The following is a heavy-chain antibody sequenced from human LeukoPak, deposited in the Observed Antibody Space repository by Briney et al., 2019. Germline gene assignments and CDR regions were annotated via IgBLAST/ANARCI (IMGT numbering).Heavy chain of an antibody. CDR2: IYYSGNT. D-gene: IGHD3-10*01. Sequence: SETLSLTCTVSGASINSNYWSWIRQPPGKGLEWIAYIYYSGNTNKNSSLKSRVTISVDTSKNQFSLKLSSVTAADTAVYYCARVGSTMARDYFDYWGQGTLVSVSS. CDR3: ARVGSTMARDYFDY. V-gene: IGHV4-59*01. CDR1: GASINSNY. J-gene: IGHJ4*02.